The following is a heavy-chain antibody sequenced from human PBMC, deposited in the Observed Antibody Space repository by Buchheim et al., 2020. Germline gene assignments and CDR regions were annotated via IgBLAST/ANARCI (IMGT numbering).Heavy chain of an antibody. CDR3: AKNSVHGDWPEY. V-gene: IGHV3-23*01. D-gene: IGHD4-17*01. CDR1: GFTFSSYA. Sequence: EVQLLESGGGLVQPGGSLRLSCAASGFTFSSYAMSWVRQAPGKGLEWVSTISGSGSSTYYADSVKGRFTIARDDSKNTLYLQVNSLRAEDTAVYYCAKNSVHGDWPEYWGQGTL. J-gene: IGHJ4*02. CDR2: ISGSGSST.